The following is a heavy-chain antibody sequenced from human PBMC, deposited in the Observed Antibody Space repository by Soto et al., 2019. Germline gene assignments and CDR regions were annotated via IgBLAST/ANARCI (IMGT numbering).Heavy chain of an antibody. J-gene: IGHJ4*02. D-gene: IGHD3-9*01. CDR1: GFTFSNHW. V-gene: IGHV3-7*01. Sequence: EVQLVESGGGLVQPGGSLRLSCTASGFTFSNHWMDWVRQAPGKGLEWVANINQDGSEEHYVDSVKGRFTISRDNAKNSLYLQMSSLTAEDSALYYCSRSLDSRGQGTLVTVSS. CDR3: SRSLDS. CDR2: INQDGSEE.